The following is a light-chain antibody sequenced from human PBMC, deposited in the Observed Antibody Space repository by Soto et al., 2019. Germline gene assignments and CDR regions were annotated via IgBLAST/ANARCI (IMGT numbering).Light chain of an antibody. CDR1: QGISSY. CDR3: QQLNSYPHVT. Sequence: DIQLTQSPSFLSASVGDRVTITCRASQGISSYLAWYQQKPGKAPKLLIYAASTLQSGVPSRFSGSGSGTEFTLTISSLQPEDFATYYCQQLNSYPHVTFGQGNKVDI. V-gene: IGKV1-9*01. CDR2: AAS. J-gene: IGKJ1*01.